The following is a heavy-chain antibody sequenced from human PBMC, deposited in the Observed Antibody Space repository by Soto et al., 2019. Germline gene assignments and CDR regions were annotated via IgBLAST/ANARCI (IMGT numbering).Heavy chain of an antibody. D-gene: IGHD6-19*01. V-gene: IGHV3-30-3*01. Sequence: QVQLVECGGGVVQPGRSLRLSCAASGFTFSSYAMHWVRQAPGKGLEWVAVISYSGSNKAYVDSVKGRFTISRDNSKNTLYLQMNSLRAEHTAVYYCVRGDREDIAVVFGARPGEYGMDVWGQETTVTVSS. J-gene: IGHJ6*02. CDR3: VRGDREDIAVVFGARPGEYGMDV. CDR2: ISYSGSNK. CDR1: GFTFSSYA.